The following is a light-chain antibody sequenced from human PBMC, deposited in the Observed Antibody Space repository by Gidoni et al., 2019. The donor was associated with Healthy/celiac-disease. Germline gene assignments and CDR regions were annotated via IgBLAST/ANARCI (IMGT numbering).Light chain of an antibody. Sequence: QSALTQPASVSGSPGQSITISCTGTRSDVGGYNYVSWYQQHPGKAHKLMIYDVSHRPSGVSNLFSGSNSGNTASLTISGLQAEDEAYYYCSSYTSSSTVVFGGGTKLTVL. CDR2: DVS. CDR1: RSDVGGYNY. CDR3: SSYTSSSTVV. V-gene: IGLV2-14*03. J-gene: IGLJ2*01.